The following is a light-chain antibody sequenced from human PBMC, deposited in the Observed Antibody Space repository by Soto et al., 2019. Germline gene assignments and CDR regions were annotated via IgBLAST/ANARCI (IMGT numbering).Light chain of an antibody. CDR3: GMWDTSLNVWV. CDR1: NSNIGDNY. V-gene: IGLV1-51*02. J-gene: IGLJ3*02. CDR2: EDN. Sequence: QSVLTQPPSVSAAPGQKVTISCSGRNSNIGDNYFSWYQHVPGTAPKVQIYEDNMLPSGIPDRFSASKYGTLAALDITGLQTGAEADPSRGMWDTSLNVWVFGGGTK.